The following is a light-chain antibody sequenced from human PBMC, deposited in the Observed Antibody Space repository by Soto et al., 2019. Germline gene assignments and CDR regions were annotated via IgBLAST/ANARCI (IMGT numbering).Light chain of an antibody. CDR2: DAS. V-gene: IGKV1-17*01. Sequence: IHMAQSPASLSASVGERVAITCRASQGIRNELGWYQQKPGKAPKRLIYDASILQGGVPSRFSGSGSGTEFTLTISSLQPEDFATYSCLQHYSYPWTFGQGTKVDIK. CDR3: LQHYSYPWT. CDR1: QGIRNE. J-gene: IGKJ1*01.